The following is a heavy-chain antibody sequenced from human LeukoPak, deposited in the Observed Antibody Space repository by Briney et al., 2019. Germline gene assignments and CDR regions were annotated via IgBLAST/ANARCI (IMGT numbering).Heavy chain of an antibody. D-gene: IGHD3-22*01. CDR3: ARGWSLGYYYRAYDF. J-gene: IGHJ3*01. V-gene: IGHV4-38-2*01. Sequence: SETLSLTCAVSSYSISSGYYWAWIRQPPGKGLEWIGNIYYSGTTLYNPSLKSRLTISVDTSKNQFSLKLSSVTAADTAVYYCARGWSLGYYYRAYDFWGQGTMVSVSS. CDR1: SYSISSGYY. CDR2: IYYSGTT.